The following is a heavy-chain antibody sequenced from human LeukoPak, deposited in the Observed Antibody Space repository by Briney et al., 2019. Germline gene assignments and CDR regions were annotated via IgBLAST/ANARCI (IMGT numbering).Heavy chain of an antibody. CDR3: ARVQQQLVLANWFDP. D-gene: IGHD6-13*01. CDR1: GYTFTNYV. V-gene: IGHV1-69*13. Sequence: LRASVKVSCKASGYTFTNYVMNWVRQAPGQGLEWMGGIIPIFGTANYAQKFQGRVTITADESTSTAYMELSSLRSEDTAVYYCARVQQQLVLANWFDPWGQGTLVTVSS. CDR2: IIPIFGTA. J-gene: IGHJ5*02.